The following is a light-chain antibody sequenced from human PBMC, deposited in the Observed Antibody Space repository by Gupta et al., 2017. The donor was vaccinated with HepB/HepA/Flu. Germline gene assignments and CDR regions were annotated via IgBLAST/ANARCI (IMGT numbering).Light chain of an antibody. J-gene: IGKJ3*01. Sequence: IQMTQSPSSLSASVGDRVTITCQASQDINNYLNWYQQKPGKAPKLLISDASNWEAGVPSRFSGSGSGTHFTFTISGLQPEDLATYYCQQYDDLPIFTFGQGTKVEIK. CDR3: QQYDDLPIFT. CDR1: QDINNY. V-gene: IGKV1-33*01. CDR2: DAS.